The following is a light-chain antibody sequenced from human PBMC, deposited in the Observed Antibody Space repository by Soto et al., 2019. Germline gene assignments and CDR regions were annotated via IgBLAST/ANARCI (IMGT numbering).Light chain of an antibody. Sequence: EIVITKFPLSVPVPPGEPASISCSSSRSILQRNGINFLDWYRQNPGQPPQLLIYWGSNRASGVHDRFSGSGSGTDFTLKISRVEAEDVGVYYCMQGLQPPPTFGPGPNLEIK. CDR3: MQGLQPPPT. J-gene: IGKJ2*01. CDR2: WGS. CDR1: RSILQRNGINF. V-gene: IGKV2-28*01.